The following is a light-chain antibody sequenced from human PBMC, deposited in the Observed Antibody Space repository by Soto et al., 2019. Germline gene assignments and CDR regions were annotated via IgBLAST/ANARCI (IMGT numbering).Light chain of an antibody. CDR1: QSVGGN. V-gene: IGKV3-15*01. Sequence: EIVMTQSPATLSVSPGERATLSCRASQSVGGNLAWYQQKPGQAPRLLIYGASTRATGIPVRFSGSGFGAVFTLTISSRQSDDFAIYYCQQYSNWPPWTFGQGTKVEI. CDR2: GAS. J-gene: IGKJ1*01. CDR3: QQYSNWPPWT.